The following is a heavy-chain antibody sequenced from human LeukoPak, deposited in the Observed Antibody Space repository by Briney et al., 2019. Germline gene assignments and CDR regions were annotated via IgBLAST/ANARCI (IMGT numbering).Heavy chain of an antibody. J-gene: IGHJ4*02. Sequence: SLRLSCAASGFTFSSYAMYWVRRAPGKGLEWVAVISYDGNNKYYADSVKGRFTISRDDSKNTLSLQMNSLRAEDTAVYYCARGAPERISSSTNYYFDYWGQGTLVTVSS. V-gene: IGHV3-30-3*01. CDR1: GFTFSSYA. CDR2: ISYDGNNK. CDR3: ARGAPERISSSTNYYFDY. D-gene: IGHD6-6*01.